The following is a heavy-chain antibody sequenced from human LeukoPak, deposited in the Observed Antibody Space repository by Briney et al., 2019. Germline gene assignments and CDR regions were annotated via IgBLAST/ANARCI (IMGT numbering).Heavy chain of an antibody. J-gene: IGHJ5*02. Sequence: SETLSLTCTVSGYSISNSYYWGWIRQPPGKGLEWIGSIYHSGNTYYNPSLKSRVTISVDTSKNQFSLKLSSVTAADTAVYYCARDPGQQLPRGWFDPWGQGTLVTVSS. CDR2: IYHSGNT. D-gene: IGHD6-13*01. V-gene: IGHV4-38-2*02. CDR1: GYSISNSYY. CDR3: ARDPGQQLPRGWFDP.